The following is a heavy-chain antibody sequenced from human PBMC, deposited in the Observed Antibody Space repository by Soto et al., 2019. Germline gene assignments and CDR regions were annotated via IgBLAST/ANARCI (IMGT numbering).Heavy chain of an antibody. V-gene: IGHV1-8*01. CDR3: ARGLGYFDWLGKKTDAFDI. D-gene: IGHD3-9*01. CDR2: MNPNSGNT. J-gene: IGHJ3*02. CDR1: GYTFTSYD. Sequence: ASVKVSCKASGYTFTSYDINWVRQATGQGLEWMGWMNPNSGNTGYAQKFQGRVTMTRNTSISTAYMELSSLRSEDTAVYYCARGLGYFDWLGKKTDAFDIWGQGIMVTVSS.